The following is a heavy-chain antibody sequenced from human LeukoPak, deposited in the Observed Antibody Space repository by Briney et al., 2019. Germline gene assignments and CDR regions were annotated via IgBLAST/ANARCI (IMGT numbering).Heavy chain of an antibody. CDR3: SRVAEATTMVSPDYFDY. D-gene: IGHD2-21*01. V-gene: IGHV1-24*01. CDR1: GYTLTELS. Sequence: GASVKVSCKVSGYTLTELSMHWVRQAPGKGLEWMGGFDPEDGETIYAQKFQGRVTMTRDTSISTAYMDLSSLRSDDTAVYYCSRVAEATTMVSPDYFDYWGPGTLVTVSS. CDR2: FDPEDGET. J-gene: IGHJ4*01.